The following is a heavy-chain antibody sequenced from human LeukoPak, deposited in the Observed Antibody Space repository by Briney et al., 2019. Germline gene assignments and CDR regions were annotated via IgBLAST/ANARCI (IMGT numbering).Heavy chain of an antibody. V-gene: IGHV4-39*07. CDR1: GGSISSSSYY. Sequence: PSETLSLTCTVSGGSISSSSYYWGWIRQPPGKGLEWIGSIYYSGSTYYNPSLKSRVTISVDTSKNQFSLKLSSVTAADTAVYYCARILLLWFGGLSNFDYWGQGTLVTVSS. CDR2: IYYSGST. J-gene: IGHJ4*02. D-gene: IGHD3-10*01. CDR3: ARILLLWFGGLSNFDY.